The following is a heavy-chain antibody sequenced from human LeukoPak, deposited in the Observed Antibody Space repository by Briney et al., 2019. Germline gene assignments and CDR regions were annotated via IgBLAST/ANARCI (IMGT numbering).Heavy chain of an antibody. J-gene: IGHJ6*02. V-gene: IGHV4-34*01. Sequence: SETLSLTCAVYGGSFSGYYWSWIRQPPGKGLEWIGEINHSGSTNYNPSLKSRVTISVDTSKNQFSLKLSSVTAADTAVYYCARPYSSSWYGHYYYGMDVWGQGTTVTVS. CDR2: INHSGST. D-gene: IGHD6-13*01. CDR3: ARPYSSSWYGHYYYGMDV. CDR1: GGSFSGYY.